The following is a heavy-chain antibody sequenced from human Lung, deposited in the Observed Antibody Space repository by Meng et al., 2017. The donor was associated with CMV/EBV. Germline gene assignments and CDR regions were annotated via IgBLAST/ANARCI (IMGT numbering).Heavy chain of an antibody. CDR3: ARQESSWYYFDY. J-gene: IGHJ4*02. D-gene: IGHD6-13*01. CDR1: GGSISSSSYY. V-gene: IGHV4-39*01. Sequence: SETLSLTCTVPGGSISSSSYYWGWIRQPPGKGLEWIGSIYYSGSTYYNPSLKIRVTISVDTSKNQFSLKLSSVTAADTAVYYCARQESSWYYFDYWGQGTLVTVSS. CDR2: IYYSGST.